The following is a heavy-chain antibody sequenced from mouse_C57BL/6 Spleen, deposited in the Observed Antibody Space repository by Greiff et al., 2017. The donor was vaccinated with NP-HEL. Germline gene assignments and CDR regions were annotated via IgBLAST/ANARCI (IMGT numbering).Heavy chain of an antibody. Sequence: DVQLVESEGGLVQPGSSMKLSCTASGFTFSDYYMAWVRQVPEKGLEWVANINYDGSSTYYLDSLKSRFIISRDNAKNILYLQMSSLKSEDTATYYCARENYRGYFDVWGTGTTVTVSS. CDR1: GFTFSDYY. J-gene: IGHJ1*03. D-gene: IGHD2-1*01. CDR3: ARENYRGYFDV. V-gene: IGHV5-16*01. CDR2: INYDGSST.